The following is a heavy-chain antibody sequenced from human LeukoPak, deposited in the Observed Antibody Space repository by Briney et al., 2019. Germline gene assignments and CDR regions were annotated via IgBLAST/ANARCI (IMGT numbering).Heavy chain of an antibody. J-gene: IGHJ4*02. CDR3: AIGRGGRQLGDY. V-gene: IGHV5-51*01. CDR1: EYSFPNYC. CDR2: IYPDDSDT. Sequence: GESLKISCKHSEYSFPNYCIGWVRQMPGKGLEWMGIIYPDDSDTRYSPSFQGQVTISADQSISTAYLQWSSLKASDTAMYYCAIGRGGRQLGDYWGQGTLVTVSS. D-gene: IGHD6-13*01.